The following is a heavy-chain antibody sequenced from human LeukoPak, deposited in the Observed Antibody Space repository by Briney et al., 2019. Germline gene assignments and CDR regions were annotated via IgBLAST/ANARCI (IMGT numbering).Heavy chain of an antibody. CDR1: GGSINSHY. J-gene: IGHJ6*03. D-gene: IGHD3-3*01. CDR2: IYTSGTT. V-gene: IGHV4-4*07. CDR3: ARAGDFWSGYPSRNYMDV. Sequence: SETLSLTCTVSGGSINSHYWSWIRQPAGKGLEWIGRIYTSGTTNYNPSLKSRITMSVDTSKKQFSLKLSSVTAADTAVYYCARAGDFWSGYPSRNYMDVWGKGTTVTVSS.